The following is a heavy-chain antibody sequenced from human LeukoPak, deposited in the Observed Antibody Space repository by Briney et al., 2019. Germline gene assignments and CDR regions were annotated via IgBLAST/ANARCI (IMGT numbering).Heavy chain of an antibody. CDR3: AKGLWAAVAGLDY. CDR2: IRYDGSNK. V-gene: IGHV3-30*02. CDR1: GFTFSSYG. D-gene: IGHD6-19*01. J-gene: IGHJ4*02. Sequence: PGGSLRLSCAASGFTFSSYGMHWVRQAPGKGLEWVAFIRYDGSNKYYADSVKGRFTISRGNSKNTLYLQMNGLRAEDTAVYYCAKGLWAAVAGLDYWGQGTLVTVSS.